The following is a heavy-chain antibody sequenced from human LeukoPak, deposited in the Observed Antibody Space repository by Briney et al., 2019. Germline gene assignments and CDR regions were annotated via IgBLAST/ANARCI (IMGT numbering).Heavy chain of an antibody. CDR1: GGSISSYY. D-gene: IGHD5-18*01. CDR3: ARSFVDTAMVSHGGFDY. V-gene: IGHV4-59*01. J-gene: IGHJ4*02. Sequence: PSETLSLTCTVSGGSISSYYWSWIRQPPEMGLEWIGYIYYSASTNYNPSLKSRVTISVDTSKNQFSLKLSSVTAADTAVYYCARSFVDTAMVSHGGFDYWGQGTLVTVSS. CDR2: IYYSAST.